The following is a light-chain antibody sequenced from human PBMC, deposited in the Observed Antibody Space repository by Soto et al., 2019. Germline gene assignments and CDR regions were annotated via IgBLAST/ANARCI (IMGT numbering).Light chain of an antibody. J-gene: IGKJ4*01. CDR1: QDISNS. CDR2: DAS. Sequence: DIQMTQSPSSLSASVGDRVTITCQASQDISNSLNWYQQKPGKAPKLLIYDASTLETGVPSRFSGSGSGTDFTVTISSLQPEDIATYYCQQFDNLLTFGGGTKVEIK. CDR3: QQFDNLLT. V-gene: IGKV1-33*01.